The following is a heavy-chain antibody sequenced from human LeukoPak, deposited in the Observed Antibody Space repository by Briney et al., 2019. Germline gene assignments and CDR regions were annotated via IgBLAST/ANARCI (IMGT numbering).Heavy chain of an antibody. CDR1: GYTFTSYG. CDR3: AREVVPAAIRFDP. CDR2: ISAYNGNT. J-gene: IGHJ5*02. D-gene: IGHD2-2*01. Sequence: ASVKVSCKASGYTFTSYGISWVRQAPGQGLEWMGWISAYNGNTNYAQKLQGRVTMTTDTSTCTAYIELRSLRSDDTALYYCAREVVPAAIRFDPWGQGTLVTVSS. V-gene: IGHV1-18*01.